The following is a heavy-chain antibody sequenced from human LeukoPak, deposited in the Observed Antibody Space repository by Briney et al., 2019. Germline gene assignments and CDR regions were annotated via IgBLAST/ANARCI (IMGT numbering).Heavy chain of an antibody. J-gene: IGHJ4*02. CDR2: IYYSGST. CDR3: ARSTAMVSEIFDY. CDR1: GGSISSYY. V-gene: IGHV4-59*08. Sequence: SETLSLTCTVCGGSISSYYWSLIRQPPGKGLEWIGYIYYSGSTNYNPSLKSRVTISVDTSKNQFSLKLSSVTAADTAVYYCARSTAMVSEIFDYWGQGTLVTVSS. D-gene: IGHD5-18*01.